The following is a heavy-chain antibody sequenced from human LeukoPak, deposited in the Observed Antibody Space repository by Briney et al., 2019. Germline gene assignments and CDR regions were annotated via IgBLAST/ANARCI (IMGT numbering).Heavy chain of an antibody. CDR2: ISSSSSTI. V-gene: IGHV3-48*01. CDR1: GFTFSSYS. CDR3: ARGRGYSYGNDAFDI. Sequence: GGSLRLSCAASGFTFSSYSMNWVRQAPGKGLEWVSYISSSSSTIYYADSVKGRFTISRGNAKNSLYLQMNSLRAEDTAVYYCARGRGYSYGNDAFDIWGQGTMVNVSS. J-gene: IGHJ3*02. D-gene: IGHD5-18*01.